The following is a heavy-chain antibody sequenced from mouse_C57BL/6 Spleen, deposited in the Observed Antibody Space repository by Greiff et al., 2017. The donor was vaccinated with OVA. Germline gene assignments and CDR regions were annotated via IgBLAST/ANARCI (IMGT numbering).Heavy chain of an antibody. D-gene: IGHD2-5*01. V-gene: IGHV1-69*01. J-gene: IGHJ3*01. CDR2: IDPSDSYT. CDR1: GYTFTSYW. Sequence: QVQLQQPGAELVMPGASVKLSCKASGYTFTSYWMHWVKQRPGQGLEWIGEIDPSDSYTNYNQKFKGKSTLTVDKSSSTAYMQLSSLTSEDSAVYCCARDYSNYPFAYWGQGTLVTVSA. CDR3: ARDYSNYPFAY.